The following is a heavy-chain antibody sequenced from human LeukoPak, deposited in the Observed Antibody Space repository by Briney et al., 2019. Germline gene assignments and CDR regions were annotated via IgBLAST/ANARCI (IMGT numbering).Heavy chain of an antibody. CDR1: GFTFSSYG. CDR3: AKDGTGSSYYYYYMDV. CDR2: IWYDGSNK. J-gene: IGHJ6*03. Sequence: GGSLRLSCAASGFTFSSYGMHWVRQAPGKGLEWVAVIWYDGSNKYYEDSVKGRFTISRDNSKNTLYLQMNSLRAEDTAVYYCAKDGTGSSYYYYYMDVWGKGTTVTVSS. D-gene: IGHD3-10*01. V-gene: IGHV3-33*06.